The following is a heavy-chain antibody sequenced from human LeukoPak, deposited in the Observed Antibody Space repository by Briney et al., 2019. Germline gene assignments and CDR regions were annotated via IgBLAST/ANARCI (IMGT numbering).Heavy chain of an antibody. D-gene: IGHD3-9*01. CDR2: ISSSSSYI. CDR3: ARVPREYYDILTGYYISAGSDY. J-gene: IGHJ4*02. CDR1: GFTFSSYS. V-gene: IGHV3-21*01. Sequence: GGSLRLSRAASGFTFSSYSMNWVRQAPGKGLEWVSSISSSSSYIYYADSVEGRFTISRDNAKNSLYLQMNSLRAEDTAVYYCARVPREYYDILTGYYISAGSDYWGQGTLVTVSS.